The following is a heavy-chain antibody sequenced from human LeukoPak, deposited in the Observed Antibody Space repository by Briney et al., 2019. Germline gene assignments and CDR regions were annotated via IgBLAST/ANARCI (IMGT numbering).Heavy chain of an antibody. CDR2: IYHSGST. J-gene: IGHJ4*02. CDR3: ARDRHWTNDWVSDY. CDR1: GGSISSSNW. Sequence: SETLSLTCAVSGGSISSSNWWSWVRQPPGQGLEWIGEIYHSGSTNYNPSLKSRVTISVDKSKNQFSLKLSSVTAADTAVYYCARDRHWTNDWVSDYWGQGTLVTVSS. D-gene: IGHD1/OR15-1a*01. V-gene: IGHV4-4*02.